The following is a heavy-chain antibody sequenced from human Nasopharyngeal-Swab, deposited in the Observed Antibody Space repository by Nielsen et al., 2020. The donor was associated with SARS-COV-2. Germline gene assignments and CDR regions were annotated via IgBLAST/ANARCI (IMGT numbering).Heavy chain of an antibody. V-gene: IGHV3-21*01. D-gene: IGHD3-22*01. Sequence: GASLKISCAASGFTFSSYSRNWVRQAPGKGLEWVSSISSSSSYIYYADSVKGRFTISRDNAKNSLYLQMNSLRAEDTAVYYCARAPQTTYYYDSSGYSYYFDYWGQGTLVTVSS. CDR1: GFTFSSYS. CDR2: ISSSSSYI. CDR3: ARAPQTTYYYDSSGYSYYFDY. J-gene: IGHJ4*02.